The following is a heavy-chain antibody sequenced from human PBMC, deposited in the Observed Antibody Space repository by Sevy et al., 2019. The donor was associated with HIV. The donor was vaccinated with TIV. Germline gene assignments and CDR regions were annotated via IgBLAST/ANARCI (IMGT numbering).Heavy chain of an antibody. J-gene: IGHJ6*03. D-gene: IGHD1-7*01. V-gene: IGHV3-30*18. CDR2: ISYDGSNK. CDR3: AKDRRNYTTSYYMDV. CDR1: GFTFSSYG. Sequence: GGSLRLSCAASGFTFSSYGMHWVRQAPGKGLEWVAVISYDGSNKYYADSVKGRFTISRDNSKNTLYLQMNSLRAEETAVYYCAKDRRNYTTSYYMDVWGKGTTVTVSS.